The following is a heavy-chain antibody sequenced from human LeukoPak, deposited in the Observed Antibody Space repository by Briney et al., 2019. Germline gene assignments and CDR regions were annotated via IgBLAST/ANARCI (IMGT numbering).Heavy chain of an antibody. V-gene: IGHV3-7*03. CDR2: IKQDGSEK. Sequence: GGSLRLSCAPSGFTFSSYWMSWVRQAPGKGLEWVANIKQDGSEKYYVDPVKGRFTISRDNGKNSLYLQMNSLRAEDTAVYYCARKAYGLDVWGKGTTVTVSS. CDR1: GFTFSSYW. J-gene: IGHJ6*04. CDR3: ARKAYGLDV.